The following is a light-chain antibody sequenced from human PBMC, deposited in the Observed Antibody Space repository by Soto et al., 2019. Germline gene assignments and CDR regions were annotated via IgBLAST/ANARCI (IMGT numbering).Light chain of an antibody. CDR2: GNS. CDR3: AAWDDSLSAWV. Sequence: QSVLTQPPSVSGAPGQRVTIFCTGSSSNIGAGYDVHWYQQLPGTAPKLLIYGNSNRPSGVPDRFSGSKSGTSASLAITGLQAEDEADYFCAAWDDSLSAWVFGGGTKVTVL. V-gene: IGLV1-40*01. J-gene: IGLJ3*02. CDR1: SSNIGAGYD.